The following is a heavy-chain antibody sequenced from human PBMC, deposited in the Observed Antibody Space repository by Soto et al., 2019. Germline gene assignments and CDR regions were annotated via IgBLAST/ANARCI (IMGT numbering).Heavy chain of an antibody. CDR2: IYWDDDK. V-gene: IGHV2-5*02. CDR3: ARFLWSDTSLYYFDY. J-gene: IGHJ4*02. CDR1: GFSLTGSGVG. Sequence: QITLKESGPTLVKPTQTLTLTCTFSGFSLTGSGVGVGWIRQPPGKALEWLALIYWDDDKRYSPSLKSRLTXTXXXSXDQVALTVTNMDPVDTATYYCARFLWSDTSLYYFDYWGQGTLVTVSS. D-gene: IGHD3-3*01.